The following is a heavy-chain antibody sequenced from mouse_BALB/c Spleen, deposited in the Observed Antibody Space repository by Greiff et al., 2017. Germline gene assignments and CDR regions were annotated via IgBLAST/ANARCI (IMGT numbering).Heavy chain of an antibody. CDR2: IRNKANGYTT. J-gene: IGHJ4*01. CDR1: GFTFTDYY. D-gene: IGHD1-1*01. CDR3: ARDLLVSYYAMDY. V-gene: IGHV7-3*02. Sequence: EVKVVESGGGLVQPGGSLRLSCATSGFTFTDYYMSWVRQPPGKALEWLGFIRNKANGYTTEYSASVKGRFTISRDNSQSILYLQMNTLRAEDSATYYCARDLLVSYYAMDYWGQGTSVTVSS.